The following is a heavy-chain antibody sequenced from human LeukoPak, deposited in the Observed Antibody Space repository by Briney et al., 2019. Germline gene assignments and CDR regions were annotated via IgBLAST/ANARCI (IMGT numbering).Heavy chain of an antibody. D-gene: IGHD5-18*01. J-gene: IGHJ4*02. CDR2: INQDGSEK. Sequence: PGGSLRLSCAASGFTFSGYWMNWVRQPPGKGLEWVASINQDGSEKYYVDSVKGRFTISRDNARSSLYLQMNSLRAEDTGLYYCARDPSRRYTYGYGDSWGQGALVTVSS. CDR1: GFTFSGYW. V-gene: IGHV3-7*01. CDR3: ARDPSRRYTYGYGDS.